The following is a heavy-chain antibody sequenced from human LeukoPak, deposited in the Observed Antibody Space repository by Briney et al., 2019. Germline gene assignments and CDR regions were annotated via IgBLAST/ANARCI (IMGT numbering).Heavy chain of an antibody. J-gene: IGHJ4*02. CDR3: ARAGYSSGWYYFDY. CDR1: GGSISTYY. D-gene: IGHD6-19*01. CDR2: MYTNGNT. Sequence: SETLSLTCTVSGGSISTYYWSWIRQPAGMGLGWIGRMYTNGNTHYNPSLKSRVTMSVDTSKNQFSLKLSSVTAADTAVYYCARAGYSSGWYYFDYWGQGTLVTVSS. V-gene: IGHV4-4*07.